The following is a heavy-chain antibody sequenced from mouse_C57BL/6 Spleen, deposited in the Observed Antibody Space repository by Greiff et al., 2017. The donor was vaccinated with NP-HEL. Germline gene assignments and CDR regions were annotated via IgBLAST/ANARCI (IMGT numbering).Heavy chain of an antibody. J-gene: IGHJ3*01. CDR2: IYPGDGDT. Sequence: QVQLQQSGPELVKPGASVKISCKASGYAFSSSWMNWVKQRPGKGLEWIGRIYPGDGDTNYNGKFKGKATLTADKSSSPAYMQLSSLTSEDSAVYFCARGGSGPLAYWGQGTLVTVSA. D-gene: IGHD3-2*02. CDR1: GYAFSSSW. CDR3: ARGGSGPLAY. V-gene: IGHV1-82*01.